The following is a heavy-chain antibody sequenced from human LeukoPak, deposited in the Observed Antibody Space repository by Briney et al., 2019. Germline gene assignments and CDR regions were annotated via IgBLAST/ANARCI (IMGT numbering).Heavy chain of an antibody. D-gene: IGHD2-2*01. V-gene: IGHV1-58*02. Sequence: GTSVKVSCKASGFTFTSSAMQLVRQARGQRLEGIGWIVDGSGNTNYAQKFQERVTNTRDMTTSTAYMELSSLRSEDTAVYYCAAKDCSSTSCYRDYWGQGTLVTVSS. CDR1: GFTFTSSA. J-gene: IGHJ4*02. CDR3: AAKDCSSTSCYRDY. CDR2: IVDGSGNT.